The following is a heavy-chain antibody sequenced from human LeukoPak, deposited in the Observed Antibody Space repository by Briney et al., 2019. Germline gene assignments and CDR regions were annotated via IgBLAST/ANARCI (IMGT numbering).Heavy chain of an antibody. CDR1: GGTFSSYA. V-gene: IGHV1-69*13. Sequence: SVKVSCKASGGTFSSYAISWVRQAPGQGFEWMGGIIPIFGTANYAQKFQGRVTITADESTSTAYMELSSLRSEDTAVYYCASSYVDIVAAIRSDAFDIWGQGTMVTVSS. CDR3: ASSYVDIVAAIRSDAFDI. D-gene: IGHD5-12*01. CDR2: IIPIFGTA. J-gene: IGHJ3*02.